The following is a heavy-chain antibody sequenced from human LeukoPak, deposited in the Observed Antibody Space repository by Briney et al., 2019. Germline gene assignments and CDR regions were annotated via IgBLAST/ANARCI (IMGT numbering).Heavy chain of an antibody. CDR2: VYSGGST. J-gene: IGHJ5*02. CDR3: ARVKAGTTYWFDP. CDR1: GFIVNYNY. V-gene: IGHV3-66*01. D-gene: IGHD1-7*01. Sequence: GGSLRLSCAASGFIVNYNYMSWVRQPPGKGLEWVSVVYSGGSTYYADSVKGRFTISRDNSKNMVYLQMNSLRVEDTAVYYCARVKAGTTYWFDPWGQGTLVTVSS.